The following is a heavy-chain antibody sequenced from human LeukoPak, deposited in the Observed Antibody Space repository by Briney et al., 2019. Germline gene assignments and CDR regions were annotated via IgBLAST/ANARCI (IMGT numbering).Heavy chain of an antibody. CDR3: ARVDTAMVPPDY. CDR2: IYYSGST. Sequence: SETPSLTCTVSGGSISSGDYYWSWIRQPPGKGLEWIGYIYYSGSTYYNPSLKSRVTISVDTSKNQFSLKLSSVTAADTAVYYCARVDTAMVPPDYWGQGTLVTVSS. D-gene: IGHD5-18*01. J-gene: IGHJ4*02. CDR1: GGSISSGDYY. V-gene: IGHV4-30-4*01.